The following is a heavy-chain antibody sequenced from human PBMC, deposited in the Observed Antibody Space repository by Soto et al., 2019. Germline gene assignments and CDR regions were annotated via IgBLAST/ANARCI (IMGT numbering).Heavy chain of an antibody. Sequence: EVQLLESWGGLVQPGGSLRLSCAASGFTFSSYAMSWVRQAPGKGLEWVSAISGSGGSTYYADSVKGRFTVSRDNSKNTLYLQMNSLRAEDTAVYYCAKGMRGGGYYFDYWGQGTLVTVSS. D-gene: IGHD1-26*01. J-gene: IGHJ4*02. V-gene: IGHV3-23*01. CDR1: GFTFSSYA. CDR2: ISGSGGST. CDR3: AKGMRGGGYYFDY.